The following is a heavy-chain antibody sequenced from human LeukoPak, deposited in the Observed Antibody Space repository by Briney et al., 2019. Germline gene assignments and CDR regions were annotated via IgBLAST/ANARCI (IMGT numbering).Heavy chain of an antibody. J-gene: IGHJ4*02. CDR2: IHHSGST. V-gene: IGHV4-34*01. Sequence: PSETLSLTCAVYGGSFSGYYWSWIRQPPGKGLEWIGEIHHSGSTNYNPSLKSRVTISVDTSKNQFSLKLSSVTAADTAVYYCARDPRGYSYGYGLSSWGQGTLVTVSS. CDR1: GGSFSGYY. CDR3: ARDPRGYSYGYGLSS. D-gene: IGHD5-18*01.